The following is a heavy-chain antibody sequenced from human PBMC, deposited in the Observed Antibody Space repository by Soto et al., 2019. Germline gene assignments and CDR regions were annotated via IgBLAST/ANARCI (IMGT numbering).Heavy chain of an antibody. J-gene: IGHJ4*02. Sequence: PSETLSLTCTVSGGSVSSGNHYWSWIRQPPGKELEFIAFVFYSGSDNYNPSLKSRVNTSIDTSKNQFSLNLRSVTAAYTAVYYCARGRGYGYGIDYWGQGALVTVS. CDR1: GGSVSSGNHY. D-gene: IGHD5-18*01. CDR2: VFYSGSD. V-gene: IGHV4-61*01. CDR3: ARGRGYGYGIDY.